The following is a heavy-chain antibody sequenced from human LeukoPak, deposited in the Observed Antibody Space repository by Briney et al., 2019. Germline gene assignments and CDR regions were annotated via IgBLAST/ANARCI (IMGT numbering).Heavy chain of an antibody. J-gene: IGHJ4*02. CDR2: IKHSVST. CDR1: DKSFSDYY. Sequence: SETLSLTCVVNDKSFSDYYWSWIRQPPGKGLEWIGEIKHSVSTNYNPSLKSRVTMSVDTSKNQFSLRLSSVTAADTAVYYCAREESSSSRYFDYWGQGTLVTVSS. V-gene: IGHV4-34*01. CDR3: AREESSSSRYFDY. D-gene: IGHD6-6*01.